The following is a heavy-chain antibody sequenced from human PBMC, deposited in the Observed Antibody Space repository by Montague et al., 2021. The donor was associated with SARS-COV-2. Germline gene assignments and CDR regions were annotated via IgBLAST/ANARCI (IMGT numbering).Heavy chain of an antibody. CDR3: ARVRAVPAAMRIFSLGRSYYGMDV. CDR2: INHSGST. Sequence: SETLSLTCAVYGGSFSGYYWSRIRQPPGKGLEWIGEINHSGSTNYNPSLKSRVTISVDTSKNQFSLKLSSVTAADTAVYYCARVRAVPAAMRIFSLGRSYYGMDVWGRGTTVTVSS. J-gene: IGHJ6*02. CDR1: GGSFSGYY. V-gene: IGHV4-34*01. D-gene: IGHD2-2*01.